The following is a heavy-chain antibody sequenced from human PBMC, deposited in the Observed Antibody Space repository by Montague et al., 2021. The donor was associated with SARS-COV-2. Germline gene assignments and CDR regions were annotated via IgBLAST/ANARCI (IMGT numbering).Heavy chain of an antibody. CDR3: ARGQVTIFGVLIMLPAAGALDI. V-gene: IGHV4-34*01. CDR1: DGSFSGYY. Sequence: SETLSLTCAVYDGSFSGYYWSWIRQPPGKGLEWIGEINHSGSTNYNPSLKSRVTILVDTSKNQFSLKLNSVSAADTAVYYCARGQVTIFGVLIMLPAAGALDIWGQGTMVTVSS. D-gene: IGHD3-3*01. CDR2: INHSGST. J-gene: IGHJ3*02.